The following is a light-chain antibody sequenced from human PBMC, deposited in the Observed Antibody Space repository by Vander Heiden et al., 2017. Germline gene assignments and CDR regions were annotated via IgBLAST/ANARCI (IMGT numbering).Light chain of an antibody. V-gene: IGLV2-14*01. CDR2: EVS. J-gene: IGLJ3*02. CDR3: NSYTSSSTRV. CDR1: SSDVGGYNY. Sequence: QSALTQSASVSGSPGQSITISCTGTSSDVGGYNYVSWFQPHPGKAPKLMIYEVSNRPSGVSNRFSGSKSANTASLTISGLQAEDEADYYCNSYTSSSTRVFGGGTKLTVL.